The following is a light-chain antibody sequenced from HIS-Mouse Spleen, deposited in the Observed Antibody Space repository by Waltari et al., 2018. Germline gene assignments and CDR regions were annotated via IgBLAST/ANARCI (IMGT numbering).Light chain of an antibody. V-gene: IGLV1-47*01. CDR3: AAWDDSLSGPV. CDR1: SSNIGSNY. Sequence: QSVLTQPPSASGTPGQRVTISCSGSSSNIGSNYVYWYQQLPGTAPKLLIYRNNQRPSGVPDRFSGSKCGTSASLAISGLRSEDEADYYCAAWDDSLSGPVFGGGTKLTVL. CDR2: RNN. J-gene: IGLJ3*02.